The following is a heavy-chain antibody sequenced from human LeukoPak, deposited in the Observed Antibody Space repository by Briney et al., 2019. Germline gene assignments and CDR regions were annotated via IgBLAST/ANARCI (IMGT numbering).Heavy chain of an antibody. CDR2: IGPAGTDR. Sequence: PGGSLRLSCAASGFTFSSCGFNWVRQAPGKGLEWVSSIGPAGTDRYYADSVRGRFTISRDNAKNSMYLQMDSLRDEDTAVYYCATETIGRHYDYWGQGTLLTVSS. V-gene: IGHV3-21*01. D-gene: IGHD1-14*01. CDR1: GFTFSSCG. CDR3: ATETIGRHYDY. J-gene: IGHJ4*02.